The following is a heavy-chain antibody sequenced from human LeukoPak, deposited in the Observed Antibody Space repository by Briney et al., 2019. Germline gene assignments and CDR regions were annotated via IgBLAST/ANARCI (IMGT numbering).Heavy chain of an antibody. V-gene: IGHV4-4*07. D-gene: IGHD3-9*01. CDR1: GDSFSPYY. J-gene: IGHJ4*02. Sequence: SETLSLTCTVSGDSFSPYYWGWIRQPAGMGLEWIGRIYSTGSTDYNPSLKSRVTLSLDTSNNQVSLKLTSVTAADTAVYFCARERRDYDVLTGYYVGYEYDKWGQGTLVTVSS. CDR2: IYSTGST. CDR3: ARERRDYDVLTGYYVGYEYDK.